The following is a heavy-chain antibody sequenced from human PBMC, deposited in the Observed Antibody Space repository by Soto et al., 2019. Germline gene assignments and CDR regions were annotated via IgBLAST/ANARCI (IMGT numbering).Heavy chain of an antibody. CDR1: GYSFTSYW. J-gene: IGHJ6*02. CDR2: IDPSDSYT. CDR3: ARDEISTVVITRLYYYGMDV. Sequence: PGESLKISCKGSGYSFTSYWISWVRQMPGKGLEWMGRIDPSDSYTNYSPSFQGHVTISADKSISTAYLQWSSLKASDTAMYYCARDEISTVVITRLYYYGMDVWGQGTTVTVSS. D-gene: IGHD3-22*01. V-gene: IGHV5-10-1*01.